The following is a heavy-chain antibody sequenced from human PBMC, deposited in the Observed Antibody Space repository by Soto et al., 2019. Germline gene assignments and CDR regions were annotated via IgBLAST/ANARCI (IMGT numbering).Heavy chain of an antibody. CDR2: INSDGSIT. Sequence: PGESLKSSCAASGFTFSSYWVHWVRQAPGKGLVWVSRINSDGSITNYADSVKGRFTISRDNAKNTLYLQMNSLRAEDTAVYYCARYPSVDIDIWGQGTMVTVSS. V-gene: IGHV3-74*01. D-gene: IGHD3-22*01. CDR1: GFTFSSYW. J-gene: IGHJ3*02. CDR3: ARYPSVDIDI.